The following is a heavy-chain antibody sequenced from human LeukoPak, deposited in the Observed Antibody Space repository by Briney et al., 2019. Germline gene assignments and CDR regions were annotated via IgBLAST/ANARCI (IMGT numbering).Heavy chain of an antibody. D-gene: IGHD6-19*01. CDR2: INPNSGGT. J-gene: IGHJ4*02. CDR1: GYTFTVYY. CDR3: ARVAVAGTPGY. V-gene: IGHV1-2*02. Sequence: ASVKVSCKASGYTFTVYYMHWVRQAPGQGLEWMGWINPNSGGTNYAQRFQGRVTMTRDTSISTAYMELSRLRFDDTAVYYCARVAVAGTPGYWGQGTLVTVSS.